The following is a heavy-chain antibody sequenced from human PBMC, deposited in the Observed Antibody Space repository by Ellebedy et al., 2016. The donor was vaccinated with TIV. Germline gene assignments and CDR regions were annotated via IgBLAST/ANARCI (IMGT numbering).Heavy chain of an antibody. D-gene: IGHD3-22*01. CDR2: IYYSGST. J-gene: IGHJ3*02. Sequence: MPSETLSLACTVAGGSISTYYWSRIRQPPGKGLEWIGYIYYSGSTKYNPSLKSRVTMSVDTSKKQFSLNLSSVTAADTAVYYCATSYDSRGYYDDDAFDIWGQGTMVTVSS. CDR3: ATSYDSRGYYDDDAFDI. CDR1: GGSISTYY. V-gene: IGHV4-59*01.